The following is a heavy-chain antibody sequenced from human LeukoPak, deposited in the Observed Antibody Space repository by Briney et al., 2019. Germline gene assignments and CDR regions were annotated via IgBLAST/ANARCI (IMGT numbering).Heavy chain of an antibody. Sequence: GASVKVSCKASGGTFSSYAISWVRQAPGQGLEWMGGIIPTFGTANYAQKFQGRVTITADESTSTAYMELSSLRSEDTAVYFCASAPRYSSSWPSNWFDPWGQGTLVTVSS. CDR3: ASAPRYSSSWPSNWFDP. J-gene: IGHJ5*02. CDR1: GGTFSSYA. D-gene: IGHD6-13*01. V-gene: IGHV1-69*13. CDR2: IIPTFGTA.